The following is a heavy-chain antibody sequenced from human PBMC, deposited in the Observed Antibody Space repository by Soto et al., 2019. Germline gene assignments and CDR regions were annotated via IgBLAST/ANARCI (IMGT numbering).Heavy chain of an antibody. J-gene: IGHJ4*02. CDR2: ISWNSGSI. V-gene: IGHV3-9*01. CDR3: AKDMGVTAMVPFDY. Sequence: PGGSLRLSCAASGFTFDDYAMHWVRQAPGKGLEWVSGISWNSGSIGYADSVKGRFTISRDNAKNSLYLQMNSLRAEDTALYYCAKDMGVTAMVPFDYWGQGTLVTVS. CDR1: GFTFDDYA. D-gene: IGHD5-18*01.